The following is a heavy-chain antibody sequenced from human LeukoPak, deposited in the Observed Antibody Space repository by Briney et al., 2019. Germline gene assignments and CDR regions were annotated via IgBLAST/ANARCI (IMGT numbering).Heavy chain of an antibody. CDR2: IYTSGST. CDR1: DVSISSGSYY. J-gene: IGHJ4*02. CDR3: ALEGDY. V-gene: IGHV4-61*02. Sequence: SETLSLTCTVSDVSISSGSYYWSWIRQPAGKELEWIGRIYTSGSTNYNPSLKSRVTISVDTSKNQFSLKLSSVTAADTAVYYCALEGDYWGQGTLVTVSS.